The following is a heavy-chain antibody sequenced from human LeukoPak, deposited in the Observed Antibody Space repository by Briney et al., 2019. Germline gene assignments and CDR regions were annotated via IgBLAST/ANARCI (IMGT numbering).Heavy chain of an antibody. D-gene: IGHD3-10*01. CDR3: AKEHYYGSGVDY. CDR2: ISWSSGSI. Sequence: PGRSLRLSCAASGFTFDDYAMHWVRQAPGKGLEWVSGISWSSGSIGYADSVKGRFTISRDNAKNSLYLQMNSLRAEDTALYYCAKEHYYGSGVDYWGQGTLVTVSS. V-gene: IGHV3-9*01. CDR1: GFTFDDYA. J-gene: IGHJ4*02.